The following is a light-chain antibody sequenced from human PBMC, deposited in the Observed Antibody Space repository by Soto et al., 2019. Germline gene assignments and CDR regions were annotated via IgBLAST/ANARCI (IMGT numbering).Light chain of an antibody. Sequence: EILLTQSPGTLSLSPGERATLSCRASQSLNRRYLAWYQQKPGQAPRLLIYGASSSATGIPDRFSGSGSGTDFTLTINRLEPEDFAVYYCQQYAVSLWTFGQGTMVDIK. J-gene: IGKJ1*01. CDR2: GAS. CDR3: QQYAVSLWT. CDR1: QSLNRRY. V-gene: IGKV3-20*01.